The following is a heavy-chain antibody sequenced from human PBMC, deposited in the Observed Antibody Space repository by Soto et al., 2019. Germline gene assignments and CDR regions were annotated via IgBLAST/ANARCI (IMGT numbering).Heavy chain of an antibody. J-gene: IGHJ5*02. CDR2: ISGGGDST. Sequence: GGSLRLSCAASGFPFRSYAMSWVRQAPGKGLEWVSTISGGGDSTSYADSVKGRFTISRDNSDNTMYLHMKSLRAEDTALYYCAKCPIAAGTPIRFDPWGQGTQVTVSS. D-gene: IGHD1-7*01. V-gene: IGHV3-23*01. CDR3: AKCPIAAGTPIRFDP. CDR1: GFPFRSYA.